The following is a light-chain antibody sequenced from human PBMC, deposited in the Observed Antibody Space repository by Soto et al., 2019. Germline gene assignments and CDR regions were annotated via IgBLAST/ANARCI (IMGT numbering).Light chain of an antibody. J-gene: IGKJ1*01. V-gene: IGKV1-5*03. CDR2: KAS. Sequence: DVQMTQSPSTLSASVGDRVTITCRASQSISSWLAWYQQKPGKAPKLLIYKASSLERGVPSRFSGSGSGTEFTLTISSLQPDDFATYYCQLYNSYWTFGQGTKVEIK. CDR3: QLYNSYWT. CDR1: QSISSW.